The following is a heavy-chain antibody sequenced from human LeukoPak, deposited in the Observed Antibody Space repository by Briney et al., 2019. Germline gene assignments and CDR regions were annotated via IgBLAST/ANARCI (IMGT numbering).Heavy chain of an antibody. CDR1: GFIFSNYD. CDR3: AKDTGPLMITFGGVVISYFDY. V-gene: IGHV3-23*01. D-gene: IGHD3-16*01. CDR2: IKGNGFDT. J-gene: IGHJ4*02. Sequence: GGSLRLSCAGSGFIFSNYDMSWVRQAPGKGLEWVSGIKGNGFDTYYADSAKGRFTVSRDNSQNTLSLQMNSLSAEDTAVYYCAKDTGPLMITFGGVVISYFDYWGQGALVTVSS.